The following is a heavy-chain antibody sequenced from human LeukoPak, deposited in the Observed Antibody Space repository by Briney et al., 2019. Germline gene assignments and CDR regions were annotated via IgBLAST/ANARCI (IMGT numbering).Heavy chain of an antibody. CDR2: ISWNSGSI. D-gene: IGHD1-7*01. CDR1: GFTFDDYA. Sequence: GRSLRLSCAASGFTFDDYAMHWVRQAPGKGLEWVSGISWNSGSIGYADSVKGRFTISRDNAKNSLYLQMNSLRAEDTALYYCARGGTAGTTRAQPSPVGSSYYYYYYMDVWGKGTTVTVSS. CDR3: ARGGTAGTTRAQPSPVGSSYYYYYYMDV. V-gene: IGHV3-9*01. J-gene: IGHJ6*03.